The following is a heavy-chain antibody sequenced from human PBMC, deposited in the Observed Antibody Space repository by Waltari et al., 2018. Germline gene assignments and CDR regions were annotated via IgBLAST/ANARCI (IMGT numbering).Heavy chain of an antibody. D-gene: IGHD3-16*01. CDR3: AREGGDGGFDY. Sequence: QVQLQQWGAGLLKPSETLSLTCAVYGGSFSGYYWSWIRQPPGKGLEWIGEINHSGSTNYNPSLKSRVTISVDTSKNTLYLQMNSLRAEDTAVYYCAREGGDGGFDYWGQGTLVTVSS. V-gene: IGHV4-34*01. CDR2: INHSGST. J-gene: IGHJ4*02. CDR1: GGSFSGYY.